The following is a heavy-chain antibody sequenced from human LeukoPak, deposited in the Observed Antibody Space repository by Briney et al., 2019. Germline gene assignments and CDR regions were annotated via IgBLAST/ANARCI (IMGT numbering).Heavy chain of an antibody. CDR2: IRSKAYGGTT. D-gene: IGHD2-2*01. J-gene: IGHJ4*02. Sequence: GGSLRLSCTASGFTFGDYAMSWFRQAPGKGLEWVGFIRSKAYGGTTEYAASVKGRFTISRDDSKSIAYLQMNSLKTEDTAVYYCTRDYCSSTSCYAKNYFDYWGQGTLVTVSS. CDR3: TRDYCSSTSCYAKNYFDY. V-gene: IGHV3-49*03. CDR1: GFTFGDYA.